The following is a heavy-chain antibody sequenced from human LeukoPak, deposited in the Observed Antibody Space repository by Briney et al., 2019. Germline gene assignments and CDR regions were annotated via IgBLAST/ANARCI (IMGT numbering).Heavy chain of an antibody. CDR2: ISSSSTTI. D-gene: IGHD4-23*01. CDR1: GLTFGSYS. J-gene: IGHJ4*02. Sequence: GGSLRLSCAASGLTFGSYSMNWVRQAPGKGLEWVSYISSSSTTIYYADSVKGRFTISRDNAKNSLYLQMNSLRADDTAVYYCARDESSLGPTTVVTLAYWGQGTLVTVSS. CDR3: ARDESSLGPTTVVTLAY. V-gene: IGHV3-48*01.